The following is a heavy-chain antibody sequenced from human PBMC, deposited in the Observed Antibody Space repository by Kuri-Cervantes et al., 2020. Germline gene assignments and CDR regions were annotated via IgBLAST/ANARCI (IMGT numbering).Heavy chain of an antibody. J-gene: IGHJ4*02. CDR2: IIPIFGTA. CDR3: ATDVRTKGAFDY. V-gene: IGHV1-69*13. Sequence: SVKVSCKASGGTFSSYAISWARQAPGQGLEWMEGIIPIFGTANYAQKFQGRVTITADESTSTAYMELSSLRSEDTAVYYCATDVRTKGAFDYWGQGTLVTVSS. CDR1: GGTFSSYA. D-gene: IGHD2/OR15-2a*01.